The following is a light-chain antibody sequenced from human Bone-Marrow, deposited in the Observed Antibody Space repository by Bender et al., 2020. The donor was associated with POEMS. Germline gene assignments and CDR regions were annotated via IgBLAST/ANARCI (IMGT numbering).Light chain of an antibody. J-gene: IGLJ3*02. CDR2: KDN. CDR1: ALPKQY. Sequence: SYELTQAPSVSVSPGQTAKITCSGDALPKQYVYWYQQKPGQAPVLVIYKDNERPSGIPERFSGSTSGTTVTLTISGAQGEDEADYYCQSADSSGTWVFGGGTKLTVL. CDR3: QSADSSGTWV. V-gene: IGLV3-25*03.